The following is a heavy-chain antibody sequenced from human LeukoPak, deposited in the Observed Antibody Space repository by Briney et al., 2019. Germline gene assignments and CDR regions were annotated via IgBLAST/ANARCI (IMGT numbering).Heavy chain of an antibody. V-gene: IGHV3-30*19. D-gene: IGHD3-10*01. CDR3: AREGLNSGGFDY. CDR1: GFTFSSYG. Sequence: GGSLRLSCAASGFTFSSYGMHWVRQAPGKGLEWVAVIWYDGSNKYYADSVKGRFTISRDNSKNTLYLQMNSLRAEDTAVYYCAREGLNSGGFDYWGQGTLVTVSS. J-gene: IGHJ4*02. CDR2: IWYDGSNK.